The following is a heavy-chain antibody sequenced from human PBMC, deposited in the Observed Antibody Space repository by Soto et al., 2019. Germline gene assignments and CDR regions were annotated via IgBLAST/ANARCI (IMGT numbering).Heavy chain of an antibody. CDR3: ARDFMLVVTRHWYFDL. CDR2: IWYDGSNK. CDR1: GFTFSSYG. D-gene: IGHD2-21*02. Sequence: QVQLVESGGGVVQPGRSLRLSCAASGFTFSSYGMHWVRQAPGKGLECVAVIWYDGSNKYYADSVKGRFTIYSDNAKNTLYLQMNSLRADVTAVYCCARDFMLVVTRHWYFDLWGRGTLVTVSS. J-gene: IGHJ2*01. V-gene: IGHV3-33*01.